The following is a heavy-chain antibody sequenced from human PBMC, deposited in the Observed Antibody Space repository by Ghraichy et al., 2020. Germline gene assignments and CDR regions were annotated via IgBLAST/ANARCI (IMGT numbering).Heavy chain of an antibody. Sequence: GGSLRLSCEASGFIFHKTWMGWVRQAPGKGPEWVAITNDDAKEKYFADSVKGRFTISRDNPRKTLYLQMYGLRIEDTAVYYCVKDPCHGEIDNWGQGTLVTVSS. CDR1: GFIFHKTW. CDR2: TNDDAKEK. V-gene: IGHV3-7*03. D-gene: IGHD4-17*01. CDR3: VKDPCHGEIDN. J-gene: IGHJ4*02.